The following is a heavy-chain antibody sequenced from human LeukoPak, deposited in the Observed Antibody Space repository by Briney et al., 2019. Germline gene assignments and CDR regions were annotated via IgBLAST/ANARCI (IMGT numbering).Heavy chain of an antibody. Sequence: GASVKVSCTASGYTFTSYAMHWVRQAPGQRLEWMGWINAGNGNTKYSQKFQDRVTITRDTSASTAYMELSSLRSEDTAVYYCARARGGVSFFDYWGQGTLVTVSS. D-gene: IGHD1-26*01. J-gene: IGHJ4*02. CDR1: GYTFTSYA. V-gene: IGHV1-3*01. CDR2: INAGNGNT. CDR3: ARARGGVSFFDY.